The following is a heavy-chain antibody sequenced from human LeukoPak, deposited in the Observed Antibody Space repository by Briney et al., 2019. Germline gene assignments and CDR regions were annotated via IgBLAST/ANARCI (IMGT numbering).Heavy chain of an antibody. V-gene: IGHV4-30-2*01. D-gene: IGHD2-2*01. Sequence: SQTLSLTCTVSGGSISSGGYYRSWIRQPPGKGLEWIGYIYHSGSTYYNPSLKSRVTISVDRSKNQFSLKLSSVTAADTAVYYCARDRCSSTSCSINWFDPWGQGTLVIVSS. CDR2: IYHSGST. CDR1: GGSISSGGYY. CDR3: ARDRCSSTSCSINWFDP. J-gene: IGHJ5*02.